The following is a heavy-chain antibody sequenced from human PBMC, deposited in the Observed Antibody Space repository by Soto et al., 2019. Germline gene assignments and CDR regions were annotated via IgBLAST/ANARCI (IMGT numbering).Heavy chain of an antibody. CDR2: INWNGGST. CDR1: GFTFDDYC. Sequence: SGGSLRLSCAAPGFTFDDYCISWVRQAPGKGLEWVSGINWNGGSTGYADSVKGRFTISRDNSKNTLYLQMNSLRAEDTAVYYCAKDAPLEYSSSWYEGYFDYWGQGTLVTVSS. D-gene: IGHD6-13*01. CDR3: AKDAPLEYSSSWYEGYFDY. V-gene: IGHV3-20*04. J-gene: IGHJ4*02.